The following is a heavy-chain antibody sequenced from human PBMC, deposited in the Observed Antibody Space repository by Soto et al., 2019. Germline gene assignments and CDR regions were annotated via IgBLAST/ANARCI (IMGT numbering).Heavy chain of an antibody. CDR3: AHSVGAYDFWSGYSHLNWFDP. CDR2: IYWDDDK. V-gene: IGHV2-5*02. J-gene: IGHJ5*02. CDR1: GFSLSTSGVG. D-gene: IGHD3-3*01. Sequence: SGPTLVNPTQTLTLTCTFSGFSLSTSGVGVGWIRQPPGKALEWLALIYWDDDKRYSPSLKSRLTITKDTSKNQVVLTMTNMDPVDTATYYCAHSVGAYDFWSGYSHLNWFDPWGQGTLVTVSS.